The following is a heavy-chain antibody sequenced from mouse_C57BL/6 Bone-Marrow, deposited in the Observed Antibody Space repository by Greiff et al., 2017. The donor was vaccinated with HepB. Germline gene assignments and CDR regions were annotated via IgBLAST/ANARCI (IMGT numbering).Heavy chain of an antibody. CDR2: IYPRDGST. CDR1: GYTFTDHT. V-gene: IGHV1-78*01. CDR3: AREGIYGSSFYWYFDV. J-gene: IGHJ1*03. Sequence: QVQLQQSDAELVKPGASVKISCKVSGYTFTDHTIHWMKQRPEQGLEWIGYIYPRDGSTKYNEKFKGKATLTADKSSSTAYMQLSSLTSEDSAVYFCAREGIYGSSFYWYFDVWGTGTTVTVSS. D-gene: IGHD1-1*01.